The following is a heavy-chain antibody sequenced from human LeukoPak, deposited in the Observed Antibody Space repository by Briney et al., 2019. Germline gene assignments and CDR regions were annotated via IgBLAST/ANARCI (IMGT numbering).Heavy chain of an antibody. J-gene: IGHJ6*02. CDR3: ASDRGIYYIVNRVPAGMDV. D-gene: IGHD3-9*01. CDR2: INQDGSEK. V-gene: IGHV3-7*01. Sequence: PGGSLRLSCAASGFTFSSYGMRWLRQAPGKWLEWVSSINQDGSEKYYVGSVKGRFAISRDNDKNSLYLQMNSLRAEDTAVYYYASDRGIYYIVNRVPAGMDVWGQGTTVTVSS. CDR1: GFTFSSYG.